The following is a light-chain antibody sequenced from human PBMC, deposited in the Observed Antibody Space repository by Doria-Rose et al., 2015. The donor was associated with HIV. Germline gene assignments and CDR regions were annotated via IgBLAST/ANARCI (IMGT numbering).Light chain of an antibody. J-gene: IGKJ4*01. V-gene: IGKV3-11*01. CDR2: DAS. CDR3: QQRNNWPT. Sequence: VPLPLSPGERATLSCRASQSVSSYLGWYQQKPGQAPRLLIYDASNRATGIPARFSGSGSGTDFTLTISSLEPEDFAVYCCQQRNNWPTFGGGTKVEI. CDR1: QSVSSY.